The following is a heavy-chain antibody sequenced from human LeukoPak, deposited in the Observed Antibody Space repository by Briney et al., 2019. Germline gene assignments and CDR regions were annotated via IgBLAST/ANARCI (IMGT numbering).Heavy chain of an antibody. CDR3: ARDLGRYDSNQGPLDAFDI. CDR2: IYTGGST. Sequence: GGSLRLSCAASGFTVSSNYMSRVRQAPGRGLEWVSVIYTGGSTYYADSVKGRFTISRDNSKNTLYLQMNSLRAEDTAVYYCARDLGRYDSNQGPLDAFDIWGQGTMVTVSS. J-gene: IGHJ3*02. D-gene: IGHD3-22*01. V-gene: IGHV3-53*01. CDR1: GFTVSSNY.